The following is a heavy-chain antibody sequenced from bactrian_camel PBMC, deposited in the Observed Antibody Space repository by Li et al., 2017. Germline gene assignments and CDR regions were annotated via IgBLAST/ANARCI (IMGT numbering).Heavy chain of an antibody. CDR3: AADRWLWRASFVVRDYAL. CDR1: GVISNYA. CDR2: IGRYGEA. D-gene: IGHD4*01. Sequence: HVQLVESGGGLVKPGGSLRISCVASGVISNYAMGWFRQAPGKEREGVAQIGRYGEATYTDPVKGRFTISRDNAKNTVYLQMNVLKPEDTAAYYCAADRWLWRASFVVRDYALWGQGTQVTVSS. J-gene: IGHJ4*01. V-gene: IGHV3S53*01.